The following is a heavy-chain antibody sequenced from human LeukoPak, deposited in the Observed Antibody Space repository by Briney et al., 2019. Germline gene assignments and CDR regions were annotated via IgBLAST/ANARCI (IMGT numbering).Heavy chain of an antibody. CDR1: GFTFSSYG. V-gene: IGHV3-33*05. CDR2: ISYDGNKR. CDR3: AREVAKRGTVTFDY. J-gene: IGHJ4*02. D-gene: IGHD4-17*01. Sequence: GRSLRLSCAASGFTFSSYGMHWVRQAPGKGLEWVTVISYDGNKRFYEDSVKGRFIISRDNSRNTLYLQLNSLRGGDTAAYFCAREVAKRGTVTFDYWGRGTLVTVSS.